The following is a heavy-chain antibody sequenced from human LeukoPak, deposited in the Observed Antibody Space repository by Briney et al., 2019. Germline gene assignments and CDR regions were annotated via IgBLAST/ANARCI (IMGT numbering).Heavy chain of an antibody. V-gene: IGHV4-59*12. CDR2: IYYSGST. Sequence: SETLSLTCTVSGGSISSYYWSWIRQPPGKGLEWIGYIYYSGSTNYNPSLKSRVTISVDTSKNQFSLKLSSVTAADTAVYYCARGRGYSYGYGGNFDYWGQGTLVTVSS. CDR3: ARGRGYSYGYGGNFDY. CDR1: GGSISSYY. D-gene: IGHD5-18*01. J-gene: IGHJ4*02.